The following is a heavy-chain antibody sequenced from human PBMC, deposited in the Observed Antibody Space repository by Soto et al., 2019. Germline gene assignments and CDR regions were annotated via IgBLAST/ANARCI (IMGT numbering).Heavy chain of an antibody. CDR1: GGTFSSYA. CDR3: ARMVRGVISPYYYCYGMDV. D-gene: IGHD3-10*01. CDR2: IIPIFGTA. Sequence: QVQLVQSGAEVKKPGSSVKVSCKASGGTFSSYAISWVRQAPGQGLEWMGGIIPIFGTANYAQKFQGRVTITADESTSKAYMELSSLRSEDTAVYYCARMVRGVISPYYYCYGMDVWGQGTTVTVSS. J-gene: IGHJ6*02. V-gene: IGHV1-69*01.